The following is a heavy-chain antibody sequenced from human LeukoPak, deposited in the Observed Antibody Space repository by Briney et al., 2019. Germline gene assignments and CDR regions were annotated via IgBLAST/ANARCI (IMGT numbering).Heavy chain of an antibody. CDR2: INPNSGGT. D-gene: IGHD3-22*01. J-gene: IGHJ6*02. CDR1: GYTFTGYY. CDR3: ARDRPYYYDSSGYYYYGMDV. Sequence: ASVKVSCKASGYTFTGYYMHWVRQAPGQGLEWMGWINPNSGGTNYAQKSQGRVTMTRDTSISTAYMELSRLRSDDTAVYYCARDRPYYYDSSGYYYYGMDVWGQGTTVTVSS. V-gene: IGHV1-2*02.